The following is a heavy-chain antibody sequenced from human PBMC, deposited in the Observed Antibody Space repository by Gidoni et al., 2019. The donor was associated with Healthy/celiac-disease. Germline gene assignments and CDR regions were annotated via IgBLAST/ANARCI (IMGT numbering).Heavy chain of an antibody. V-gene: IGHV3-9*01. D-gene: IGHD6-6*01. Sequence: EVQLVESGGGLVQPGRSLRLSCAASGFTFDDYAMHWVRQAPGKGLEWVSGISWNSGSIGYADSVKGRFTISRDNAKNSLYLQMNSLRAEDTALYYCAKDLRAAPGYWGQGTLVTVSS. CDR1: GFTFDDYA. CDR3: AKDLRAAPGY. CDR2: ISWNSGSI. J-gene: IGHJ4*02.